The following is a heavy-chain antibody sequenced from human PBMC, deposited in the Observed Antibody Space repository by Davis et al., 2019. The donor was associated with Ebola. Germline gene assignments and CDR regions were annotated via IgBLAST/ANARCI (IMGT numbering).Heavy chain of an antibody. CDR1: GFTFSSYW. D-gene: IGHD6-19*01. J-gene: IGHJ4*02. V-gene: IGHV3-74*01. Sequence: GESLKISCAASGFTFSSYWMHWVRQAPGKGLVWVSRISSDGSSTFYADSVKGRFTISRDNAKNTLYLQMNSLRAEDTAVYYCARGRAVAEFDYWGQGTLVTVSS. CDR3: ARGRAVAEFDY. CDR2: ISSDGSST.